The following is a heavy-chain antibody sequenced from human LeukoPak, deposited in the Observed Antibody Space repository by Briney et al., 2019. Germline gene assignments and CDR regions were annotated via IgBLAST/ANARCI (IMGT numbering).Heavy chain of an antibody. Sequence: GASVKVSCKASGGTFSSYAISWVRQAPGQGLEWMGGIIPIFGTANYAQKFQGRVTITADESTSTAYMELSSLRSEDTAVYYCARGINYYDSSGYGYYYYYYGMDVWGQGTTVTVSS. J-gene: IGHJ6*02. CDR2: IIPIFGTA. V-gene: IGHV1-69*01. CDR1: GGTFSSYA. CDR3: ARGINYYDSSGYGYYYYYYGMDV. D-gene: IGHD3-22*01.